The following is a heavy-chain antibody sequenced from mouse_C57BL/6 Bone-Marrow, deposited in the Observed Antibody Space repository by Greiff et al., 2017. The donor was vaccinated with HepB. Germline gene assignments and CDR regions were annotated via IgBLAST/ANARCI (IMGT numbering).Heavy chain of an antibody. CDR3: ARQGYYYGSSYWYFDV. Sequence: EVQLVESGGGLVKPGGSLKLSCAASGFTFSDYGMHWVRQAPEKGLEWVAYISSGSSTIYYADTVKGRFTISRDNAKNTLFLQMTSLRSEDTAMYYCARQGYYYGSSYWYFDVWGTGTTVTVSS. CDR2: ISSGSSTI. D-gene: IGHD1-1*01. CDR1: GFTFSDYG. V-gene: IGHV5-17*01. J-gene: IGHJ1*03.